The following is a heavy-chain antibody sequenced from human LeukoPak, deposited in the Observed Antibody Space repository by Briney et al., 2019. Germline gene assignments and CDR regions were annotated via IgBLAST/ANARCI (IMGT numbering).Heavy chain of an antibody. Sequence: PGGSLRLTCAASGFTVSSNYMSWVRQAPGKGLEWVSVIYSGGSTYYADSVKGRFTISRGNSKNTLYLQMNSLRAEDTAVYYCARDLRGYSYGYFSYMDVWGKGTTVTVSS. V-gene: IGHV3-66*02. J-gene: IGHJ6*03. CDR3: ARDLRGYSYGYFSYMDV. CDR1: GFTVSSNY. CDR2: IYSGGST. D-gene: IGHD5-18*01.